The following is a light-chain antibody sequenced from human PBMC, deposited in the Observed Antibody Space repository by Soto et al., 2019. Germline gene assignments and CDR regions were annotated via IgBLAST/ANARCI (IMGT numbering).Light chain of an antibody. CDR2: DAS. V-gene: IGKV1-27*01. Sequence: DLQMTQSPPSLSAYVGDRVTVTCRANHDIGKSLAWYQQRPGKSPRLLIYDASTLQSGVTPRFSGSGSGTDFTLVISSLRPEDVATSDCQKYNSDPLTFGGGTKVEVK. CDR3: QKYNSDPLT. J-gene: IGKJ4*01. CDR1: HDIGKS.